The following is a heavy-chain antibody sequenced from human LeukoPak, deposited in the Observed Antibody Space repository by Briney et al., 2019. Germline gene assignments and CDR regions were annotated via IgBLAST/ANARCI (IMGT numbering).Heavy chain of an antibody. J-gene: IGHJ4*02. D-gene: IGHD2-2*01. CDR3: AREGGYCSSTSCDGAFDY. CDR1: GGSISSYY. V-gene: IGHV4-59*12. CDR2: IYYSGST. Sequence: SETLSLTCTVSGGSISSYYWSWIRQPPGKGLEWIGYIYYSGSTNYNPSLKSRVTISVDTSKNQFSLKLSSVTAADTAVYYCAREGGYCSSTSCDGAFDYWGQGTLVTVSS.